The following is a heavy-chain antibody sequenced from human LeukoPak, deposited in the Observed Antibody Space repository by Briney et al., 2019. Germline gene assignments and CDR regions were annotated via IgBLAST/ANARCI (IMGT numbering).Heavy chain of an antibody. Sequence: GGSLRLSCAASGLTFSTYTMSWLRQAPGKGLEWVSAISGSGRTTYYADSVKGRFTISRDNSRNTLYLQMNSLRAEDTALYFCAKVGPVVVTAFRGLFDYWGQGTLVTVSS. V-gene: IGHV3-23*01. D-gene: IGHD2-21*02. J-gene: IGHJ4*02. CDR1: GLTFSTYT. CDR3: AKVGPVVVTAFRGLFDY. CDR2: ISGSGRTT.